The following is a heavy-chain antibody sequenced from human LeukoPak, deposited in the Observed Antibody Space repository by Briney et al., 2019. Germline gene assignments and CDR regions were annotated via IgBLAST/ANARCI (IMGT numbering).Heavy chain of an antibody. CDR1: GDSMNNFY. CDR2: VHRSGRT. V-gene: IGHV4-4*07. D-gene: IGHD1-26*01. CDR3: ARDDSARDDSGAYYY. Sequence: SETLSLTCTVSGDSMNNFYWTWIRQSAGKGLEWIGRVHRSGRTNYSPSLRSRVAISLDRSRNQFSLKLTSVTAADTAVYYCARDDSARDDSGAYYYWGQGTLVTVCS. J-gene: IGHJ4*02.